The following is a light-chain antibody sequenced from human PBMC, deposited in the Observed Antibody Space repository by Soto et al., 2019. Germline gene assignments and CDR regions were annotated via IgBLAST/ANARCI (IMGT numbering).Light chain of an antibody. CDR1: SSNIGNNY. J-gene: IGLJ3*02. Sequence: QSALTQPPSASGTPGQRVTISCSGGSSNIGNNYVYWYLQLPGTAPKLLIYRNDQRPSGVPDRFSASKSAASASLAISGLRSEDEGDYHCATWDDSLTAWVFGGGTKLTVL. CDR2: RND. V-gene: IGLV1-47*01. CDR3: ATWDDSLTAWV.